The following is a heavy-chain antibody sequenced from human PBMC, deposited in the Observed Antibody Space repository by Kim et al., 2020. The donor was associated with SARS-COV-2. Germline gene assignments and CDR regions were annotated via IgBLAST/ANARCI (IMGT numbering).Heavy chain of an antibody. D-gene: IGHD3-10*01. J-gene: IGHJ3*02. CDR2: ISYDGSNK. CDR1: GFTFSSYA. Sequence: GGSLRLSCAASGFTFSSYAMHWVRQAPGKGLEWVAVISYDGSNKYYADSVKGRFTISRDNSKNTLYLQMNSLRAEDTAVYYCARDPMVRGVIITDDAFDIWGQGTMVTVSS. CDR3: ARDPMVRGVIITDDAFDI. V-gene: IGHV3-30*04.